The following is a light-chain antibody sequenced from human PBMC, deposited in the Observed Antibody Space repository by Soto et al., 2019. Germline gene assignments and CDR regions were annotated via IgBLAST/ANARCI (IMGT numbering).Light chain of an antibody. J-gene: IGKJ2*01. Sequence: EIVLTQSPGTLSLYPGERATLSCRASQSVSSNYLAWYQQRPGQAPRVLIYGASSRATGIPDRFSGSGSGTDFTLTISRLEPEDFAVYFCHHYGNSPPNTFGQGTKVEIK. CDR2: GAS. V-gene: IGKV3-20*01. CDR1: QSVSSNY. CDR3: HHYGNSPPNT.